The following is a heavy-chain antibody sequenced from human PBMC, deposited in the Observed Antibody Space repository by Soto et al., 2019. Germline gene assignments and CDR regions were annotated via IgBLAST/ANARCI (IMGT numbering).Heavy chain of an antibody. CDR3: ARDPRIAAAGNLVDY. J-gene: IGHJ4*02. CDR1: GFTFSSYS. Sequence: GGSLRLSCAASGFTFSSYSMNWVRQAPGKGLEWVSSISSSSSYIYYADSVKGRFTISRDNAKNSLYLQMNSLRAEDTAVYYCARDPRIAAAGNLVDYWGQGTLVTVSS. CDR2: ISSSSSYI. V-gene: IGHV3-21*01. D-gene: IGHD6-13*01.